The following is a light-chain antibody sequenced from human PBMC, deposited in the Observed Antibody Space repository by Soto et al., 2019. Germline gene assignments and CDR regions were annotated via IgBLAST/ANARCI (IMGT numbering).Light chain of an antibody. CDR3: SSYTTSSTPYV. V-gene: IGLV2-14*03. CDR2: DVN. CDR1: SSDVGGYNY. J-gene: IGLJ1*01. Sequence: QSALTQPASVSGSLGQSITISCTGTSSDVGGYNYVSWYQQHPGKAPKFIIYDVNKRPSGVSTRFSGSKSGNTASLTISGLQAEDEAHYYCSSYTTSSTPYVFGTGTKLTVL.